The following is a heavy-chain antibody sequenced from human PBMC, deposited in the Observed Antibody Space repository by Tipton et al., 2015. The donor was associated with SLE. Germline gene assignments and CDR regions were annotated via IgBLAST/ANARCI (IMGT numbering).Heavy chain of an antibody. CDR3: TDNDY. V-gene: IGHV3-66*01. D-gene: IGHD1-1*01. Sequence: QLVQSGGGVVQPGRSLRLSCAASGITVSSNYMNWVRQAPGKGLEWVSLIYSGGNTFYTDSVKGRFTISRDNSKNMLYLQMNSLRAEDTAVYYCTDNDYWGQGTLVTVSS. CDR1: GITVSSNY. CDR2: IYSGGNT. J-gene: IGHJ4*02.